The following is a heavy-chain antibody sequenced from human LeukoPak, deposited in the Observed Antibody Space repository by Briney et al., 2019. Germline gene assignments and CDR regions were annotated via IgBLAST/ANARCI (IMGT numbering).Heavy chain of an antibody. CDR3: VRQYSGYESLYFDS. CDR2: INTYTGTP. Sequence: GASVKVSCKASGYTFTSYAMGWVRQAPGHGLEWMGWINTYTGTPTYAQGFTGRFVFSLDSSVSTAYLQINSLKAEDIAVYYCVRQYSGYESLYFDSWGQGTLVTVSS. CDR1: GYTFTSYA. V-gene: IGHV7-4-1*02. J-gene: IGHJ4*02. D-gene: IGHD5-12*01.